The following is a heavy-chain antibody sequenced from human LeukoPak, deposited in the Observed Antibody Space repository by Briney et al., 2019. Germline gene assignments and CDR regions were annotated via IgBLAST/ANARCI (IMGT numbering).Heavy chain of an antibody. V-gene: IGHV3-11*01. CDR2: ISSSGSTI. D-gene: IGHD5-18*01. CDR3: AKVISEIYTYGPFDY. Sequence: GGSLRLSCAASGFTFSDYYMSWIRQAPGKGLEWVSYISSSGSTIYYADSVKGRFTISRDNAKNTLYLQMNSLRAEDTAVYYCAKVISEIYTYGPFDYWGQGTLVTVSS. CDR1: GFTFSDYY. J-gene: IGHJ4*02.